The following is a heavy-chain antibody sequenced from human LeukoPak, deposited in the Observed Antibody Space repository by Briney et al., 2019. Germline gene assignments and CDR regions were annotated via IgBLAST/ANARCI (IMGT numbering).Heavy chain of an antibody. V-gene: IGHV7-4-1*02. J-gene: IGHJ4*02. D-gene: IGHD1-7*01. CDR2: INTNTGNP. CDR1: GYTFTSYA. CDR3: ARGSPNWNYDY. Sequence: GASVKVSCKASGYTFTSYAMNWVRRAPGQGLEWMGWINTNTGNPTYAQGFTGRFVFSLDTSVSTAYLQISSLKAEDTAAYYCARGSPNWNYDYWGQGTLVTVSS.